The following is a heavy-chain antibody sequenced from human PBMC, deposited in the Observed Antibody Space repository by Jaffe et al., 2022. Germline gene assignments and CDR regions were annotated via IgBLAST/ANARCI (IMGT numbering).Heavy chain of an antibody. J-gene: IGHJ4*02. Sequence: EVQLVESGGGLVQPGGSLRLSCAASGFTFNSYSMNWVRQAPGKGLEWISYIISSSTTISYADSVKGRFTISRDNAKNSLFLQLNSLRAEDTAVYYCARSRPYCGTASCYIDYWGQGTLVTVSS. V-gene: IGHV3-48*01. D-gene: IGHD2-2*02. CDR3: ARSRPYCGTASCYIDY. CDR2: IISSSTTI. CDR1: GFTFNSYS.